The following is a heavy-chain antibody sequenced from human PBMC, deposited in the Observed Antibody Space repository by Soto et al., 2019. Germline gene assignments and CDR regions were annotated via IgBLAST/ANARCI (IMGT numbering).Heavy chain of an antibody. CDR2: ISYDGSNK. J-gene: IGHJ6*02. D-gene: IGHD5-12*01. CDR3: AKDRAVATIYYYYYGMDV. V-gene: IGHV3-30*18. Sequence: PGGSLRLSCAASGFTFSSYGMHWVRQAPGKGLEWVAVISYDGSNKYYADSVKGRFTISRDNSKNTLYLQMNSLRAEDTAVYYCAKDRAVATIYYYYYGMDVWGQGTTVTVSS. CDR1: GFTFSSYG.